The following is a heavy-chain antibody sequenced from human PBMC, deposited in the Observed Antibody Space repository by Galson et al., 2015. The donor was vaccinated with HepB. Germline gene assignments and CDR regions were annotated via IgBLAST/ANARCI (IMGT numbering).Heavy chain of an antibody. CDR2: ISYDGSNK. CDR3: ATLQAAAGTPVDY. D-gene: IGHD6-13*01. Sequence: SLRLSCAASGFTFSSYAMHWVRQAPGKGLEWVAVISYDGSNKYYADSVKGRFTISRDNSKNTLYLQMNSLRAEDTAVYYCATLQAAAGTPVDYWGQGTLVTVSS. J-gene: IGHJ4*02. CDR1: GFTFSSYA. V-gene: IGHV3-30*04.